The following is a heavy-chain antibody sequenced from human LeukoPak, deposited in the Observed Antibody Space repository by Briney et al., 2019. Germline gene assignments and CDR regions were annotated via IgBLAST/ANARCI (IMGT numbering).Heavy chain of an antibody. CDR2: ISWNSGSI. CDR3: AKALGRYGYYYFDY. D-gene: IGHD5-18*01. J-gene: IGHJ4*02. Sequence: GRSLRLSCAASGFTFDDYAMHWVRRAPGEGLEWVSGISWNSGSIGYADSVKGRFTISRDNSKNSLYLQMNNLRAEDTALYYCAKALGRYGYYYFDYWGQGTLVTVPS. CDR1: GFTFDDYA. V-gene: IGHV3-9*01.